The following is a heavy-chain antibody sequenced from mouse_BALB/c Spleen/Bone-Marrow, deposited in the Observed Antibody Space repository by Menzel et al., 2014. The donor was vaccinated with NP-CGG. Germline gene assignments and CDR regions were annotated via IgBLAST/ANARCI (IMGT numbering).Heavy chain of an antibody. Sequence: EVHLVESWGGLVQPGGSRKLSCAASGFTFSSFGMHWVRQAPEKGLEWVAYISSGSSNIYYADTVKGRFTISRDNPKNTLFLQMTSLRSEDTAMYYCTRGGNWDDFDYWGQGTTLTVSS. V-gene: IGHV5-17*02. CDR3: TRGGNWDDFDY. CDR1: GFTFSSFG. D-gene: IGHD4-1*01. J-gene: IGHJ2*01. CDR2: ISSGSSNI.